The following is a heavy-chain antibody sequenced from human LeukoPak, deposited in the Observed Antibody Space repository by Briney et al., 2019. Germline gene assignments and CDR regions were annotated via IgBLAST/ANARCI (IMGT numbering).Heavy chain of an antibody. CDR1: EFTVSSNY. J-gene: IGHJ6*02. V-gene: IGHV3-23*01. CDR3: AKDPRDGYYYYGMDV. Sequence: GGSLRLSCAASEFTVSSNYMSWVRQAPGKGLEWVSAISGSGGSTYYADSVKGRFTISRDNSKNTLYLQMNSLRAEDTAVYYCAKDPRDGYYYYGMDVWGQGTTVTVSS. CDR2: ISGSGGST.